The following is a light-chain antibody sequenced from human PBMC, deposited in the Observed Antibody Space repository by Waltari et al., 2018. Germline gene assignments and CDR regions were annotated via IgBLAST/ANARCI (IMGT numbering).Light chain of an antibody. V-gene: IGLV1-47*01. CDR2: KTN. CDR1: GSNLGGNY. CDR3: ASWDDDVSGVV. J-gene: IGLJ2*01. Sequence: QSVLTQPPSASGSPGQRVSISCSGSGSNLGGNYVSWYQQFRGSAPKVLLYKTNQRPSGVPDRFSGSKSGTSGSLSISGLRSEDEAEYYCASWDDDVSGVVFGGGTKLTVL.